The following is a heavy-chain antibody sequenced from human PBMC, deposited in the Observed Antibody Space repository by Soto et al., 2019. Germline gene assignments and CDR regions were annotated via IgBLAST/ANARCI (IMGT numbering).Heavy chain of an antibody. D-gene: IGHD2-2*01. V-gene: IGHV4-38-2*01. J-gene: IGHJ4*02. CDR1: DFSISSGHY. Sequence: ETLSLTCAVSDFSISSGHYWGWIRQPPGKGLEWIGSIYHSGTTYNNPSLKSRVTMSVDKSKNQFSLKLSSVTAADTAVYYCARWRNDCSTTSCYHFDYWGQGTLVTVSS. CDR3: ARWRNDCSTTSCYHFDY. CDR2: IYHSGTT.